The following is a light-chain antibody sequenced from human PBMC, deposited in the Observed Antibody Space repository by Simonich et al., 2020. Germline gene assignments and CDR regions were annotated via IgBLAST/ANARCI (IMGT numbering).Light chain of an antibody. V-gene: IGLV1-44*01. CDR3: AAWDDSLNGWV. Sequence: QSVLTQPPSSSGTPGQRVTISCSGSSSNIGSNTVNWYQQLPGTAPKLLIYRNNSRPSGVPDRVSGSKSGTSASLAIRGLQSEDEADYYCAAWDDSLNGWVFGGGTKLTVL. CDR2: RNN. J-gene: IGLJ3*02. CDR1: SSNIGSNT.